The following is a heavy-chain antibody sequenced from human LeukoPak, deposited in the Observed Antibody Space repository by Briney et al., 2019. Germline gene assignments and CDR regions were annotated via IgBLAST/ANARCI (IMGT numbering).Heavy chain of an antibody. J-gene: IGHJ4*02. CDR2: INPTTGDT. D-gene: IGHD1-14*01. CDR3: ARDTEY. V-gene: IGHV1-2*02. Sequence: ASVKVSCKASGYIFTGYYMHWVRQAPGQGLEWVGWINPTTGDTHFAQKFQGRVTMTRDTSITTAYMEVNRLRSDDTAVYYCARDTEYWGRGTLVTVSS. CDR1: GYIFTGYY.